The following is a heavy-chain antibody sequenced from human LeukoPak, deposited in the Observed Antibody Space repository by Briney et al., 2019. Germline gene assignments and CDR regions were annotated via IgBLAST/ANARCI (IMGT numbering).Heavy chain of an antibody. CDR3: AHRLVDYGDFDNWFDP. CDR1: GFSLSTSGVG. Sequence: SGPTLVKPTQTLTLTCTFSGFSLSTSGVGVGWIRQPPGKALEWFALIYWDDDKRYSPSLKSRLTITKDTSKNQVVLTMTNMDPVDTATYYCAHRLVDYGDFDNWFDPWGQGTLVTVSS. CDR2: IYWDDDK. D-gene: IGHD4-17*01. V-gene: IGHV2-5*02. J-gene: IGHJ5*02.